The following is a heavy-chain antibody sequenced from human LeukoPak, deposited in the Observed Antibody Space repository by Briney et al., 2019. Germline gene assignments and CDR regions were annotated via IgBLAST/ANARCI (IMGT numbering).Heavy chain of an antibody. J-gene: IGHJ4*02. CDR2: INSDGSNT. V-gene: IGHV3-74*01. D-gene: IGHD7-27*01. Sequence: GGSLRLSCAASGFTFRSYWMHWVRQAPGKGLVWVSHINSDGSNTDYADSVKGRFTISRDNAKNTLYLQMNSLRAEDTAVYYCARDFWGRFDYWGQGTPVTVSS. CDR3: ARDFWGRFDY. CDR1: GFTFRSYW.